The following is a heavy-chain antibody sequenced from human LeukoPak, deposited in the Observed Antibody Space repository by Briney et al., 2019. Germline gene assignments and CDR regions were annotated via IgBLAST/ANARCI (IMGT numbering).Heavy chain of an antibody. Sequence: GGSLRLSCAASGFTFSSNYMSWVRQAPGKGLEWVSVIYSGGSTYYADSVKGRFTISRDNSKNTLYLQMNSLRAEDTAVYYCARIYSGYGPFDYWGQGTLVTVSS. D-gene: IGHD5-12*01. CDR2: IYSGGST. V-gene: IGHV3-53*01. CDR1: GFTFSSNY. CDR3: ARIYSGYGPFDY. J-gene: IGHJ4*02.